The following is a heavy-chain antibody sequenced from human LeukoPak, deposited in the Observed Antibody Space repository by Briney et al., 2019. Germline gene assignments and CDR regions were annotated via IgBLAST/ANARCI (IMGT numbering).Heavy chain of an antibody. CDR2: ISSSSSYI. V-gene: IGHV3-21*01. J-gene: IGHJ4*02. CDR3: ARDGTGHSGGSFTSFY. CDR1: GFTFSSYA. Sequence: GGSLRLSCAASGFTFSSYAMSWVRQAPGKGLEWVSSISSSSSYIYYADSVKGRFTISRDNAKNSLYLQMNSLRAEDTAVYYCARDGTGHSGGSFTSFYWGQGTLVTVSS. D-gene: IGHD2-15*01.